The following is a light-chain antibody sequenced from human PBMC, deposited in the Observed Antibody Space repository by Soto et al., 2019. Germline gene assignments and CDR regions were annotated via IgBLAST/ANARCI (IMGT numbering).Light chain of an antibody. J-gene: IGKJ5*01. CDR3: QQYSNAPPIT. V-gene: IGKV3-15*01. Sequence: IGFTQMPPTPSVPSASAGTLTCIASQIVSTQVAWYQQRPGQSPRILIYGASNRATGVPDRFGGSGSETDFTLTINRLESEDFALYYCQQYSNAPPITFGQGTRLEI. CDR1: QIVSTQ. CDR2: GAS.